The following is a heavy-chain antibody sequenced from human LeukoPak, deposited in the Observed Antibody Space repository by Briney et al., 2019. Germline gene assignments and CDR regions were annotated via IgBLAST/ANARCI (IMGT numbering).Heavy chain of an antibody. V-gene: IGHV4-39*01. CDR2: IYYSGST. CDR3: ARPVPSRLGWFDP. D-gene: IGHD1-1*01. Sequence: SETLSLTCTVSGGSISSSSYYWGWICQPPGKGLEWIGNIYYSGSTYYSPSLKSRVTISVDTSKNQFSLKLSSVTAADTAVYYCARPVPSRLGWFDPWGQGTLVTVSS. J-gene: IGHJ5*02. CDR1: GGSISSSSYY.